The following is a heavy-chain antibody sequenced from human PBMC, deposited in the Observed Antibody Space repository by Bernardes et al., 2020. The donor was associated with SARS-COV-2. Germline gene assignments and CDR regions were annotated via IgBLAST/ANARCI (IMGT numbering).Heavy chain of an antibody. J-gene: IGHJ6*02. D-gene: IGHD3-3*01. Sequence: GGSLRLSCAASGFTFSSYAMSWVRQAPGKGLEWVSAISGSGGSTYYADSVKGRFTISRDNSKNTLYLQMNSLRAEDTAVYYCAKVDHDFWSGYYSYYYYGMDVWGQGTTVTVSS. CDR3: AKVDHDFWSGYYSYYYYGMDV. CDR1: GFTFSSYA. CDR2: ISGSGGST. V-gene: IGHV3-23*01.